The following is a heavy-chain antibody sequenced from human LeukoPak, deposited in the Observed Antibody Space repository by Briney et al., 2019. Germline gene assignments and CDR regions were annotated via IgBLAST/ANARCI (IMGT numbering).Heavy chain of an antibody. V-gene: IGHV4-59*11. Sequence: PSETLSLTCTVSGGSISSHYWSWIRQPPGKGLEWIGYIYYSGSTNYNPSLKSRVTISVDTSKNQFSLKLSSVTAADTAVYYCAREAVVPAAIWFDPWGQGTLVTVSS. CDR1: GGSISSHY. J-gene: IGHJ5*02. CDR3: AREAVVPAAIWFDP. CDR2: IYYSGST. D-gene: IGHD2-2*01.